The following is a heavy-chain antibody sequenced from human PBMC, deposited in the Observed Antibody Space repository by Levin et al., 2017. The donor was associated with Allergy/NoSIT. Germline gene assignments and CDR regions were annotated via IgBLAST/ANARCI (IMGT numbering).Heavy chain of an antibody. CDR1: GFTFSAYA. D-gene: IGHD2-15*01. CDR2: IGGSGGST. V-gene: IGHV3-23*01. J-gene: IGHJ4*02. CDR3: AKDLFRCSNSNCYSGVAGGPFH. Sequence: GESLKISCAASGFTFSAYAMTWVRQAPGKGLEWVSTIGGSGGSTYYADSVKGRLTISRDNSKNTLYLQMNSLRAEDTAVYYCAKDLFRCSNSNCYSGVAGGPFHWGQGTLVTISS.